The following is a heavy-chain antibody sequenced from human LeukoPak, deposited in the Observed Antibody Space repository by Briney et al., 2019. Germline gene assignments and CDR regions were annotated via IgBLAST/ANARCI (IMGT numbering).Heavy chain of an antibody. CDR2: IIPIFGTA. CDR3: ALSSFSNPLVGGGMDV. D-gene: IGHD6-13*01. Sequence: GSSVKVPCKASGGTFSSYAISWVRQAPGQGLGWMGGIIPIFGTANYAQKFQGRVTITADESTSTAYMELSSLRSEDTAVYYCALSSFSNPLVGGGMDVWGKGTTVTVSS. CDR1: GGTFSSYA. V-gene: IGHV1-69*01. J-gene: IGHJ6*04.